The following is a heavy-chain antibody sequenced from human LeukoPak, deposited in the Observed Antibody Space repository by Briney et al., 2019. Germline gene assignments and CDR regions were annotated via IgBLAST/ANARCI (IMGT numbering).Heavy chain of an antibody. J-gene: IGHJ4*02. D-gene: IGHD3-10*01. CDR2: ISGSGGST. Sequence: GGSLRLSCAASGFTFSSYAMSWVRQAPGKGLEWVSAISGSGGSTYYADSVKGRLTISRDNSKNTLYLQMNSLRAEGTAVYYCAKEDLGSYEGSFDYWGQGTLVTVSS. CDR1: GFTFSSYA. V-gene: IGHV3-23*01. CDR3: AKEDLGSYEGSFDY.